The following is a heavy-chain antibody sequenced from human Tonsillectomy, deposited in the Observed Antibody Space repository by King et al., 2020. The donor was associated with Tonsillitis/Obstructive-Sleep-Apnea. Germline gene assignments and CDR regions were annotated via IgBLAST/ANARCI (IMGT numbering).Heavy chain of an antibody. CDR3: ARAIALTQFDY. Sequence: QVQLQQWGAGLLKPSETLSLTCAVYDGSFRGYYWSWIRQPPGKGLEWIGEIDHSGSTNYNPSLKSRVTISVATTKNQFSLKLNSVTAADTAVYYCARAIALTQFDYCGQGTLVTVSS. J-gene: IGHJ4*02. CDR1: DGSFRGYY. CDR2: IDHSGST. D-gene: IGHD2-21*01. V-gene: IGHV4-34*01.